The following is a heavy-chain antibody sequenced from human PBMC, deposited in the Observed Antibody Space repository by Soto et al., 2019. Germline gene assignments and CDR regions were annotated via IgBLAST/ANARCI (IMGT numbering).Heavy chain of an antibody. D-gene: IGHD6-19*01. CDR2: ISVSGDNT. Sequence: EVQLLESGGGLEQPGGSLRLSCAASGFTFNTQAMSWVRQAPGKGLEWVSSISVSGDNTYNADAVKGRFTISRDNSKNTLYLQMNSLRAEDTAVYYCVKDRSTSDWYGYFDYWGQGTLVTVSS. CDR1: GFTFNTQA. CDR3: VKDRSTSDWYGYFDY. J-gene: IGHJ4*02. V-gene: IGHV3-23*01.